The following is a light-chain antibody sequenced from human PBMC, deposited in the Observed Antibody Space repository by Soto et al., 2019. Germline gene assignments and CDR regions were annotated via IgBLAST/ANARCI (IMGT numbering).Light chain of an antibody. Sequence: QPVLTQSPAASASLGASVKLTCTLSSGHSNYAIAWHQQQPEKGPRNLMNLKSDGSHSKGDGIPDRFSGSSSGAERYLTISSLQSEDEADYYCQTWGTGILVFGTGTKLTVL. CDR1: SGHSNYA. V-gene: IGLV4-69*01. CDR2: LKSDGSH. CDR3: QTWGTGILV. J-gene: IGLJ1*01.